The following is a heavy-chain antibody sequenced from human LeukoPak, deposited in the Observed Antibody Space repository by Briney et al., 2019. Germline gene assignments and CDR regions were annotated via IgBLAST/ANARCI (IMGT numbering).Heavy chain of an antibody. D-gene: IGHD3-10*01. CDR2: INADSGGT. Sequence: ASVKVSCKASEYTFTGYYAHWVRQAPGQGLEYMGWINADSGGTKYLQKFQGRVTMTRDTSNTTAYMEVSSLRSDDTAIYYCEREYSGSGSFDCWGQGTLVTVSS. V-gene: IGHV1-2*02. CDR1: EYTFTGYY. CDR3: EREYSGSGSFDC. J-gene: IGHJ4*02.